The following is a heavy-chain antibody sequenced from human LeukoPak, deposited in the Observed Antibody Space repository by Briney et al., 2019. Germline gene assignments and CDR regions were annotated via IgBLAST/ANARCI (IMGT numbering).Heavy chain of an antibody. CDR1: GGSISSYY. CDR3: ARPGYSSSWYDWFDP. D-gene: IGHD6-13*01. J-gene: IGHJ5*02. V-gene: IGHV4-4*07. Sequence: PSETLSLTCSVSGGSISSYYWTWIRQPAGKGLEWIGRIYIFSGSTNYNPSLKSRVTISVDTSKNQFSLKLTSVTAADTAVYYCARPGYSSSWYDWFDPWGQGTLVTVSS. CDR2: IYIFSGST.